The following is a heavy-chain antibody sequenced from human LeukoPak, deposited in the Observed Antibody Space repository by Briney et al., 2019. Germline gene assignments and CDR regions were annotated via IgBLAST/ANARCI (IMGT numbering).Heavy chain of an antibody. CDR1: GFIFSDHY. Sequence: GGSLRLSCSASGFIFSDHYMSWIRQAPGKGLEWISYIGKNGNLRDYADSVKGRFTVSRDNDRNLMYLEMNSLRAEDTAVYYCARGEDYYDSSGLPHDAFDIWGQGTMVTVSS. CDR3: ARGEDYYDSSGLPHDAFDI. V-gene: IGHV3-11*04. J-gene: IGHJ3*02. D-gene: IGHD3-22*01. CDR2: IGKNGNLR.